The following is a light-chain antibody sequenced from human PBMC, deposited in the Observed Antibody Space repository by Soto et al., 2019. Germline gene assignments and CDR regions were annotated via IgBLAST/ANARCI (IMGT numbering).Light chain of an antibody. J-gene: IGLJ1*01. V-gene: IGLV2-14*01. CDR1: SSEVGGYNY. CDR3: SSYTSSSTGV. CDR2: DVS. Sequence: QSVLTQPASVSGSPGQSIPISCTGTSSEVGGYNYVSWYQQHPGKAPKLMIYDVSNRPSGVSNRFSGSKSGNTASLTISGLQAEDEADYYCSSYTSSSTGVFGTGTKVTVL.